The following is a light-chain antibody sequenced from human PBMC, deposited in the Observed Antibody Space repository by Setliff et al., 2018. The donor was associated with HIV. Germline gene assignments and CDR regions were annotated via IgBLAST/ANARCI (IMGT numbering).Light chain of an antibody. Sequence: SYELAQPPSVSVAPGKTARITCGGNNIGSRSVHWYQQKPGQAPVVVIYYDSDRPSGIPERFSGSNSGNTATPTISRVEAGDEADYYCQVWDSSSDHPYVFGTGTKVTVL. J-gene: IGLJ1*01. CDR2: YDS. CDR1: NIGSRS. CDR3: QVWDSSSDHPYV. V-gene: IGLV3-21*01.